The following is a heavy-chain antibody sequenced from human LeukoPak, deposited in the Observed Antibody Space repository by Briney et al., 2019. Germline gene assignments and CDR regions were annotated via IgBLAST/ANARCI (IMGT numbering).Heavy chain of an antibody. D-gene: IGHD1-14*01. CDR1: GYTFSSYA. Sequence: ASVKVSCKASGYTFSSYAIAWVRQAPGQGSEWMGSISVYNGNTEYAQKLQGRVTMTTDTFTNTAYMELWNLRPDDTAVYYCARSRVSHTTVSTLLYWGQGTLVTVSS. J-gene: IGHJ4*02. V-gene: IGHV1-18*01. CDR2: ISVYNGNT. CDR3: ARSRVSHTTVSTLLY.